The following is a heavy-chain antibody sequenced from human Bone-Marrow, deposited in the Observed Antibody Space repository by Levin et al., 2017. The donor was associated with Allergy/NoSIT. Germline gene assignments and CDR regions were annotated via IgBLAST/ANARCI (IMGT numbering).Heavy chain of an antibody. CDR1: GFTFSDYY. Sequence: LSLTCAASGFTFSDYYMSWIRQAPGKGLEWVSYISSSSSYTNYADSVKGRFTISRDNAKNSLYLQMNSLRAEDTAVYYCARDLHRGSGNDAFDIWGQGTMVTVSS. J-gene: IGHJ3*02. D-gene: IGHD6-19*01. CDR3: ARDLHRGSGNDAFDI. CDR2: ISSSSSYT. V-gene: IGHV3-11*05.